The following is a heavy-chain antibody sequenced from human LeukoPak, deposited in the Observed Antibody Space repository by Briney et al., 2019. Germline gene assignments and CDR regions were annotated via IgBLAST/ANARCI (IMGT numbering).Heavy chain of an antibody. J-gene: IGHJ3*02. CDR3: ARALRVGAAGSDAFDI. D-gene: IGHD1-26*01. Sequence: ASVKVSCKASGYTFTSYGISWVRQAPGQGLEWMGWISAYNGNTNYAQKLQGRVTMTTGTSTSTAYMELRSLRSDDTAVYYCARALRVGAAGSDAFDIWGQGTMVTVSS. CDR2: ISAYNGNT. V-gene: IGHV1-18*01. CDR1: GYTFTSYG.